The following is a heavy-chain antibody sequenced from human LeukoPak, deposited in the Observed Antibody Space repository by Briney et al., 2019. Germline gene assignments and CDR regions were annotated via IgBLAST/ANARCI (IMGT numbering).Heavy chain of an antibody. D-gene: IGHD4-17*01. CDR1: GFTFSKAW. CDR3: TTENYGVSNWFYP. CDR2: IKSKTDGGTT. V-gene: IGHV3-15*01. J-gene: IGHJ5*02. Sequence: GGSLRLSCAASGFTFSKAWMSWVRQAPGKGLGWVGRIKSKTDGGTTDYAAPVKVRFTISRDDSKNTLYLQMNSLKMEDTAVYYCTTENYGVSNWFYPWGQVTLVTVSS.